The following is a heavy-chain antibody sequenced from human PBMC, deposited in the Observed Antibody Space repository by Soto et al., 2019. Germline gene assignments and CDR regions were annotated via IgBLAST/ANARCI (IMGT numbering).Heavy chain of an antibody. CDR3: ARDSHSQQPNHRWGGGYMDV. CDR2: IYFSGST. CDR1: GGSISNGGYY. Sequence: QVQLQESGPGLVKPSQTLSLTCAVSGGSISNGGYYWSWIRQHPGKDLEWIGSIYFSGSTYYNPSLKSRVNMYVATPKNQFSLKLSSVTAADTAMYYCARDSHSQQPNHRWGGGYMDVWGKGTTVTVSS. V-gene: IGHV4-31*11. J-gene: IGHJ6*03. D-gene: IGHD6-13*01.